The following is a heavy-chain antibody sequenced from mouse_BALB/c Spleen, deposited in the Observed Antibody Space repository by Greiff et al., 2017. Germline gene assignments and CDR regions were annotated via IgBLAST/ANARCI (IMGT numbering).Heavy chain of an antibody. CDR3: ARCDYDEDAMDY. Sequence: QVQLQQPGAELVRPGASVKVSCKASGYAFTNYLIEWVKQRPGQGLEWIGVINPGSGGANYNEKFKGKATLTADKSSSTAYMQLSSLTSDDSAVYFCARCDYDEDAMDYWGQGTSVTVSS. D-gene: IGHD2-4*01. J-gene: IGHJ4*01. CDR2: INPGSGGA. CDR1: GYAFTNYL. V-gene: IGHV1-54*01.